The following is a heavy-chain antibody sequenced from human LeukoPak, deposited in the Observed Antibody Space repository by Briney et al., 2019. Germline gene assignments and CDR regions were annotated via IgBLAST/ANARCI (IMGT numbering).Heavy chain of an antibody. CDR3: AKDGSHCSSTSCCGGYFDY. Sequence: PGGSLRLSCAASGFTFSSYGMHWVRQAPGKGLEWVAFIRYDGSNKYYADSAKGRFTISRDNSKNTLYLQMNSLRAEDTAVYYCAKDGSHCSSTSCCGGYFDYWGQGTLVTVSS. CDR1: GFTFSSYG. J-gene: IGHJ4*02. D-gene: IGHD2-2*01. V-gene: IGHV3-30*02. CDR2: IRYDGSNK.